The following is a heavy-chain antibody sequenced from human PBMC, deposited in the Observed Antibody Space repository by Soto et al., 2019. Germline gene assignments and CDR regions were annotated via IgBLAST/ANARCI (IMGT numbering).Heavy chain of an antibody. V-gene: IGHV1-18*01. D-gene: IGHD2-8*01. CDR1: GYIFATYG. CDR3: ASDWATSNGLNFDY. CDR2: ISGYNDNI. J-gene: IGHJ4*02. Sequence: QVRLVKSEAEVRKPGASVKVSCKASGYIFATYGFTWVRQAPGQGLEWMGWISGYNDNIKYGEKFQGRVTMTTDASTSSAYMELRSLRADDTAVYSYASDWATSNGLNFDYWGQGTLVTVSS.